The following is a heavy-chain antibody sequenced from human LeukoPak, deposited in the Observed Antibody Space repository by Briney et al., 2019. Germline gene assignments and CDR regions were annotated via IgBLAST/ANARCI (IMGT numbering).Heavy chain of an antibody. CDR1: GGSISSYY. D-gene: IGHD6-13*01. V-gene: IGHV4-4*07. J-gene: IGHJ3*02. CDR3: AREGAFGYSSPMDI. Sequence: SETLSLTCTVSGGSISSYYWSWIRQPAGKGLEWIGRIYTSGSTNYNPSLKSRVTMSVDTSKNQFSLKLSSVTAADTAVYYCAREGAFGYSSPMDIWGQGTMVTVPS. CDR2: IYTSGST.